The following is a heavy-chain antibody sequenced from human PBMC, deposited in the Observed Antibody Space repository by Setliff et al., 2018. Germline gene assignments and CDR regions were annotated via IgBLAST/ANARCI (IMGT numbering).Heavy chain of an antibody. V-gene: IGHV1-46*01. D-gene: IGHD6-13*01. CDR2: INPGGGSA. Sequence: ASVKVSCKASGYSFTSYYIHWVRQAPGQGLEWMGIINPGGGSASVVDNFQDRVTMTRDTSSSTVYLDLSSLRSEDTAVYYCARGGKAADARKGLFENWGQGTRVTVS. CDR3: ARGGKAADARKGLFEN. CDR1: GYSFTSYY. J-gene: IGHJ4*02.